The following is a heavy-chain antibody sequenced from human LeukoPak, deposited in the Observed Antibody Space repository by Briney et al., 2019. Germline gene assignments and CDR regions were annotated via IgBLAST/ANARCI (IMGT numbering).Heavy chain of an antibody. V-gene: IGHV3-48*03. J-gene: IGHJ4*02. CDR1: GFSFSNYE. CDR3: ASNPYYSGSGSYFGS. D-gene: IGHD3-10*01. Sequence: GGSLRLSCAASGFSFSNYEMNWVRQAPGRGLEWLSYISGSGRTKYYADSVKGRFTISRDNAKNSVYLQMNSLRAEDTALYYCASNPYYSGSGSYFGSWGPGTLVTVSS. CDR2: ISGSGRTK.